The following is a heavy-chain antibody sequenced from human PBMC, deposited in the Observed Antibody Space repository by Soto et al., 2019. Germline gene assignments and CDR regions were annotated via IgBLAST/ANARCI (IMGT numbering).Heavy chain of an antibody. CDR1: GFTFSSYA. Sequence: GGSLRLSCAASGFTFSSYAMSWVRQAPGKGLEWVSAISASGGSTSYADSVKGRFTISRDNSKNTLYLQMNSLRDEDTAVYYCAKRLAVAVNYYYYMDVWGKGTTVTVSS. V-gene: IGHV3-23*01. CDR3: AKRLAVAVNYYYYMDV. J-gene: IGHJ6*03. CDR2: ISASGGST. D-gene: IGHD6-19*01.